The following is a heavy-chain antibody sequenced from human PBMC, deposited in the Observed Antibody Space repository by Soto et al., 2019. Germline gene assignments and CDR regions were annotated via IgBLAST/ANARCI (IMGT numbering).Heavy chain of an antibody. J-gene: IGHJ4*02. V-gene: IGHV3-21*01. CDR1: GFTFSSYT. Sequence: EVQLVESGGGLVKPGGSLRLSCAASGFTFSSYTMNWVRQAPGKGLEWVSSISSSSSYIYYADSVKGRSTISRDNAKNSLYLQMNGRRAEDTAVYYCARILIIGPTRGSYFDYWGQGTLVTVS. CDR2: ISSSSSYI. CDR3: ARILIIGPTRGSYFDY. D-gene: IGHD1-20*01.